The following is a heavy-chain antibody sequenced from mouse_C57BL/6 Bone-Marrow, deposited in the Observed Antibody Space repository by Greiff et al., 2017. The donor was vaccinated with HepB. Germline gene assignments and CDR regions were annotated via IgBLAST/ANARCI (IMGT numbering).Heavy chain of an antibody. CDR3: ARGARRAY. V-gene: IGHV1-59*01. J-gene: IGHJ3*01. CDR2: IDPSDSYT. D-gene: IGHD3-1*01. CDR1: GYTFTSYW. Sequence: VQLQQPGAELVRPGTSVKLSCKASGYTFTSYWMHWVKQRPGQGLEWIGVIDPSDSYTNYNQKFKGKATLTVDTSSSTAYMQLSSLTSEDSAVYYCARGARRAYWGQGTLVTVSA.